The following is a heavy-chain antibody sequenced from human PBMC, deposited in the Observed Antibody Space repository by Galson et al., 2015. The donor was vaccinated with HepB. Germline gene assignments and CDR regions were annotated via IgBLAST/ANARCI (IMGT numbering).Heavy chain of an antibody. Sequence: SLRLSCAASGFTFSSYTMNWVRQAPGKGLEWVSSISSSSSYIYYADSVKGRLTISRDNTKNSLYLQMNSLRAEDTAVYYCARVVAVAGRAFDIWGQGTMVTVSS. V-gene: IGHV3-21*01. CDR2: ISSSSSYI. CDR1: GFTFSSYT. D-gene: IGHD6-19*01. J-gene: IGHJ3*02. CDR3: ARVVAVAGRAFDI.